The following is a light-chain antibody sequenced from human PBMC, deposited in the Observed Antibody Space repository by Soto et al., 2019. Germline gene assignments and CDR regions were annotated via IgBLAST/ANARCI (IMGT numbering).Light chain of an antibody. Sequence: QSVLTQPASVSGSPGQSIAISCTGTSSGVGGYNYVSWYQQHPGKAPKLMIYDVSARPSGVSNRFSGSKSDNTASLTISGLQAEDEADYYCSSYTSSNTVVFGGGTKLTVL. CDR2: DVS. CDR3: SSYTSSNTVV. V-gene: IGLV2-14*01. CDR1: SSGVGGYNY. J-gene: IGLJ2*01.